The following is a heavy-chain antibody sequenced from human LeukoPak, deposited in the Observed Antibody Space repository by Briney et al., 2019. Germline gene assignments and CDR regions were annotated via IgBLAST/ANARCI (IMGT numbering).Heavy chain of an antibody. V-gene: IGHV3-7*01. Sequence: GGSLRLSCAASGFTFSTSWMSWVRQSAGKGLEWVADMNPVGGVKYYVDSVKGRFTIARDNAKNSIYLQMDSLRADDTAVYYCARDPAYGALDYWGQGTLVTVSS. CDR1: GFTFSTSW. CDR3: ARDPAYGALDY. D-gene: IGHD4-17*01. J-gene: IGHJ4*02. CDR2: MNPVGGVK.